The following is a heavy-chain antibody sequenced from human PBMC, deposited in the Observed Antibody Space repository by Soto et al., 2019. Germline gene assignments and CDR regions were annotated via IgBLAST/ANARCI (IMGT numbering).Heavy chain of an antibody. Sequence: GASVKDSGKASGYTFTRYDINWVRQASGQGLEWMGWMNPYTGTTGYAQKFRGRVTMTGNTSLGTAYMELSSLRSDDTAVYFCTRRKERSGPNYFDLWGQGTRVTVSS. V-gene: IGHV1-8*01. CDR3: TRRKERSGPNYFDL. J-gene: IGHJ4*02. CDR2: MNPYTGTT. CDR1: GYTFTRYD. D-gene: IGHD1-26*01.